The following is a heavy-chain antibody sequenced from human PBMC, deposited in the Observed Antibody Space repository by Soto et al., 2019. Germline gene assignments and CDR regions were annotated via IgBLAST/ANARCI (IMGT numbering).Heavy chain of an antibody. V-gene: IGHV3-23*01. J-gene: IGHJ4*02. CDR3: AKSPGMYYYDSSGYYHYDY. CDR2: ISGIGVST. Sequence: PGGSLSLSCAASGFTFSSYAMSWVRQAPGKGLEWVSAISGIGVSTYYADSVKGRFTISRDNSKNTLYLQMNSLRAEDTAVYYCAKSPGMYYYDSSGYYHYDYWGQGTLVTVSS. CDR1: GFTFSSYA. D-gene: IGHD3-22*01.